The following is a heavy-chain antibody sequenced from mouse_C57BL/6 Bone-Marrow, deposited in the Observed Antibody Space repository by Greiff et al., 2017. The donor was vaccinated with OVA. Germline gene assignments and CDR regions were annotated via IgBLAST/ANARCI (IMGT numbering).Heavy chain of an antibody. CDR3: TISQLRRYWYFDV. CDR2: INPGSGGT. CDR1: GYAFTNYL. J-gene: IGHJ1*03. Sequence: QVQLKESGAELVRPGTSVKVSCKASGYAFTNYLIEWVKQRPGKGLEWIGVINPGSGGTNYNEKFKGTATLTADKSSSTAYMQLSSLPSEDSAVYFCTISQLRRYWYFDVWGTGTTVTVSS. D-gene: IGHD2-4*01. V-gene: IGHV1-54*01.